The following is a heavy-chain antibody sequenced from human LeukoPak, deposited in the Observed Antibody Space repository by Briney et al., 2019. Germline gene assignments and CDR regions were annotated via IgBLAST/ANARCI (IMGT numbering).Heavy chain of an antibody. D-gene: IGHD2-15*01. Sequence: GGSLRLSCVASGFTFSSYGMNWVRQAPGKGLEWVSSISTSSSYIYYADSVRGRFTISRDNAKNSLYLQMNSLRADDTAVYYCASHCSGGTCYRTYYYYNMDVWGQGTTVTVSS. J-gene: IGHJ6*02. V-gene: IGHV3-21*01. CDR3: ASHCSGGTCYRTYYYYNMDV. CDR1: GFTFSSYG. CDR2: ISTSSSYI.